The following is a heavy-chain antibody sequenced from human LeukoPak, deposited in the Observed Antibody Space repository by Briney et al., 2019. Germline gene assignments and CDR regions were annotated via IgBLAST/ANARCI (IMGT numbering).Heavy chain of an antibody. V-gene: IGHV3-23*01. Sequence: GGSLRLSCAVSGFTFSSYGMSWVRQAPGKGLEWVSGITTSGGSTYYAESVKGRFTISRDNSKNTLYLQMNSLRAEDTAVYYCAGRGSGSYFDYWGQGTLVTVSS. J-gene: IGHJ4*02. CDR2: ITTSGGST. CDR3: AGRGSGSYFDY. CDR1: GFTFSSYG. D-gene: IGHD3-10*01.